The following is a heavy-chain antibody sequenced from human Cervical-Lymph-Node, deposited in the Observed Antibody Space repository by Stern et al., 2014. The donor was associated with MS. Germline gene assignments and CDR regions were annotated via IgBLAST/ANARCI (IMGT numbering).Heavy chain of an antibody. V-gene: IGHV3-30-3*01. CDR2: ISYDGNSK. CDR1: GFTFSSYT. CDR3: ARDGRSV. J-gene: IGHJ4*02. Sequence: VQLVESGGALVQPGGSLRLSCAASGFTFSSYTMHWVRQAPGKGLEWVAVISYDGNSKFYADSVKGRFTISRDNSKNTLFLQMNSLRTEDTAVYYCARDGRSVWGQGTLVTVSS.